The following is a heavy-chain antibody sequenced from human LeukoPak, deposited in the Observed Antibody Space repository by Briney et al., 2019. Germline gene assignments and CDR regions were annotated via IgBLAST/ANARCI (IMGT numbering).Heavy chain of an antibody. V-gene: IGHV4-34*01. D-gene: IGHD6-19*01. CDR1: GGSFSGYY. Sequence: PSETLSLTCAVYGGSFSGYYWSWIRQPPGKGLEWIGEINHSGSANYNSSLKSRVTISVDTSKNQFSLKLSSVTAADTAVYYCARVQLSGYSSGWYGGVFDYWGQGTLVTVSS. CDR2: INHSGSA. J-gene: IGHJ4*02. CDR3: ARVQLSGYSSGWYGGVFDY.